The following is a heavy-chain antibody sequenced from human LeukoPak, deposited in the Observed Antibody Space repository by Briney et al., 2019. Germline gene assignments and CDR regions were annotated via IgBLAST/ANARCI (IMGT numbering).Heavy chain of an antibody. CDR2: MSGSGGST. Sequence: GGSLRLSCAASGFTSSSYAMSWVRQTPGKGLEWVSGMSGSGGSTYYADSVKGRFTISRDYSKNILYLQMSSLSAEDTAVYYCAKDSRGWLQSGDYFDYWGQGTLVTVSS. CDR1: GFTSSSYA. CDR3: AKDSRGWLQSGDYFDY. D-gene: IGHD5-24*01. V-gene: IGHV3-23*01. J-gene: IGHJ4*02.